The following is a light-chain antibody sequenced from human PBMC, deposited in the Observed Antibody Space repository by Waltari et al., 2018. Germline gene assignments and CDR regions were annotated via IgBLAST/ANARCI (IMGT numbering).Light chain of an antibody. Sequence: QSVLTQPPSVSAAPGQRVTISCSGGSSNIGNNYVSWYRQFPGTAPKLLIYENTERPPGFPVRFSGSKSGTSATLDITGLQAGDEADDYCGTWDSSLSGAVFGGGTHLTVL. J-gene: IGLJ7*01. CDR2: ENT. CDR1: SSNIGNNY. CDR3: GTWDSSLSGAV. V-gene: IGLV1-51*02.